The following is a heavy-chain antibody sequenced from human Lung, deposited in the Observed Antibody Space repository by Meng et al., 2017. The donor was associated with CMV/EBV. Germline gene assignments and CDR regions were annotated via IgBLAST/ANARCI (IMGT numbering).Heavy chain of an antibody. CDR1: TYVFNTYK. V-gene: IGHV1-3*01. J-gene: IGHJ4*02. Sequence: ASTYVFNTYKIHWVRQAPGQMLEWMGWISGGKGDTKYSQKFQDRVTFTGNTSASTVYMEVRSLTPTDTAVYYCARGVLGAGSSTFDFWGQGSLVTVSS. CDR3: ARGVLGAGSSTFDF. CDR2: ISGGKGDT. D-gene: IGHD3-10*01.